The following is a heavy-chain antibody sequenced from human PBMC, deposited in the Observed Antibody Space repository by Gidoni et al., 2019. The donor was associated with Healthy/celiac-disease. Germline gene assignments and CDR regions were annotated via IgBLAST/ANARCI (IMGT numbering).Heavy chain of an antibody. CDR1: GFTFSSYG. Sequence: QVQLVESGGGVVQPGRSLRRSCAASGFTFSSYGMHWVRQAPGKGLQWVAVISYDGSNKYYADSVKGRFTISRDNSKNTLYLQMNSLRAEDTAVYYCAKDLGRFGELALDYWGQGTLVTVSS. J-gene: IGHJ4*02. CDR2: ISYDGSNK. V-gene: IGHV3-30*18. CDR3: AKDLGRFGELALDY. D-gene: IGHD3-10*01.